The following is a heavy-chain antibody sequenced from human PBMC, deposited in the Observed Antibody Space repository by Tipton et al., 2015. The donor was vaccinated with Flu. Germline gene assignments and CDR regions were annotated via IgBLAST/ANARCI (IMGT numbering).Heavy chain of an antibody. J-gene: IGHJ4*02. CDR1: GGSITSYY. D-gene: IGHD4-17*01. V-gene: IGHV4-59*08. CDR2: IYYSGST. Sequence: TLSLTCTVSGGSITSYYWSWIRQPPGKGLEWIGYIYYSGSTNYNPSLKSRVTISVDTSKNQFSLKLSSVTAADTVVYYCARRKTVTTRLAYLDYWGQGTLVTVSS. CDR3: ARRKTVTTRLAYLDY.